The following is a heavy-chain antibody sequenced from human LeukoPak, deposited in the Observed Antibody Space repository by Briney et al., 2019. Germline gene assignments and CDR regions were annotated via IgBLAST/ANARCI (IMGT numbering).Heavy chain of an antibody. D-gene: IGHD3-9*01. CDR3: ARLRSHVLRYFDWLLEPYFDY. Sequence: GESLKISCKTSGYSSTNYRIGWVRQMPGKGPEWMGIVYPGDSDTRYSPSFQGQVTISADKSISTAYLQWSSLKASDTAMYYCARLRSHVLRYFDWLLEPYFDYWGQGTPVTVSS. CDR1: GYSSTNYR. CDR2: VYPGDSDT. V-gene: IGHV5-51*01. J-gene: IGHJ4*02.